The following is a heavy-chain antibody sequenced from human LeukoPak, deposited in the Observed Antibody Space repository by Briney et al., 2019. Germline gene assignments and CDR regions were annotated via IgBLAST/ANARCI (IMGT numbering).Heavy chain of an antibody. Sequence: ASVKVSCKASGYTFTSYYMDWVRQAPGQGLEWMGIINPSGGSTSYAQKFQGRVTMTRDTSTSTVYMELSSLRSEDTAVYYCTLAVAQWYYFDYWGQGTLVTVSS. D-gene: IGHD6-19*01. CDR1: GYTFTSYY. CDR3: TLAVAQWYYFDY. J-gene: IGHJ4*02. CDR2: INPSGGST. V-gene: IGHV1-46*01.